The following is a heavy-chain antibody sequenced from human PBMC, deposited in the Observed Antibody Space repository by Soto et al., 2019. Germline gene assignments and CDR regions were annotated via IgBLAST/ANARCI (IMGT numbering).Heavy chain of an antibody. D-gene: IGHD2-2*01. J-gene: IGHJ6*03. CDR2: INHSGST. V-gene: IGHV4-34*01. CDR3: ARGPRRYQEGQHYDYKSV. Sequence: SETLSLTCAVYGGSFSGYYWSWIRQPSGKGLEWIGEINHSGSTNYNPSLKSRVTISVDTSKNQFSLKLSSVTAADTAVYYCARGPRRYQEGQHYDYKSVSSKGTTVPGSS. CDR1: GGSFSGYY.